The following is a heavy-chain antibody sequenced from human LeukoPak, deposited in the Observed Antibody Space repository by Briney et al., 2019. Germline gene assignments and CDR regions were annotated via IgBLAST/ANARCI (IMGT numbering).Heavy chain of an antibody. D-gene: IGHD5-18*01. J-gene: IGHJ4*02. V-gene: IGHV4-59*11. CDR3: ARDQIGYGLDY. Sequence: PSETLSLTCIVSSGSINNHYWSWIRQPPGKGLEWIGYIYDSLNTNYNPSLKSRVTISIDTSKNQFSLNLTSVTAADTAVYYCARDQIGYGLDYWGQGTLVTVSS. CDR2: IYDSLNT. CDR1: SGSINNHY.